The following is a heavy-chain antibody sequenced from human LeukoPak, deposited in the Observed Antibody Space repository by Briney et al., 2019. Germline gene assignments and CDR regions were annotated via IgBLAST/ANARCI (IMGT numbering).Heavy chain of an antibody. J-gene: IGHJ4*02. V-gene: IGHV3-48*03. Sequence: GGSLRLSCAASGFTFSSYEMNWVRQAPGKGLEWVSYISSSGSTIYYADSVKGRFTTSRDNAKNSLYLQMNSLRAEDTAVYYCARALYELHIDYWGQGTLVTVSS. D-gene: IGHD3-10*01. CDR3: ARALYELHIDY. CDR2: ISSSGSTI. CDR1: GFTFSSYE.